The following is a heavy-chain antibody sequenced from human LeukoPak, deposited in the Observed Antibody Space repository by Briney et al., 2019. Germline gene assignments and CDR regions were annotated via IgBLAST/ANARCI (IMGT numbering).Heavy chain of an antibody. V-gene: IGHV4-59*01. CDR3: AREIAAAGSINWFGP. J-gene: IGHJ5*02. CDR2: IYYSGST. Sequence: SETLSLTCTVSGGSISSYYWSWIRQPPGKGLEWIGYIYYSGSTNYNPSLKSRVTISVDTSKNQFSLKLSSVTAADTAVYYCAREIAAAGSINWFGPWGQGTLVTVSS. CDR1: GGSISSYY. D-gene: IGHD6-13*01.